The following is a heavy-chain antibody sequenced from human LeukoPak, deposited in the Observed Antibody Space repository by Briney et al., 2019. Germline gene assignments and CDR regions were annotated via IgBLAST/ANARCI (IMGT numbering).Heavy chain of an antibody. CDR2: IYHSGSST. CDR1: GGSISSYY. CDR3: ARLLDHDYSDYYFDY. V-gene: IGHV4-59*08. D-gene: IGHD4-11*01. J-gene: IGHJ4*02. Sequence: SETLSLTCTASGGSISSYYWTWMRQAPGKGLEWIGYIYHSGSSTYYNPSLKSRVTISVDSSKNQFSLKLSSVTATDTAVYYCARLLDHDYSDYYFDYWGQGTLVTVSS.